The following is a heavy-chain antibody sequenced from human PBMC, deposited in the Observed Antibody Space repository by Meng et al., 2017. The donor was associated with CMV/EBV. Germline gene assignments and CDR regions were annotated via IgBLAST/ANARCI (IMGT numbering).Heavy chain of an antibody. D-gene: IGHD5-18*01. CDR2: ISSSSSYI. V-gene: IGHV3-21*01. CDR1: GFTFSSYS. Sequence: GESLKISCAASGFTFSSYSMNWVRQAPGKGLEWVSSISSSSSYICYADSVKGRFTISRDNAKNSLYLQMNSLRAEDTAVYYCARFRIQLWSPKSELSYYFDYWGQGTLVTVSS. CDR3: ARFRIQLWSPKSELSYYFDY. J-gene: IGHJ4*02.